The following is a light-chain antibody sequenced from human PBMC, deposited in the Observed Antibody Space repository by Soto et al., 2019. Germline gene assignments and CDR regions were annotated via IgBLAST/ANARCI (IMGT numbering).Light chain of an antibody. V-gene: IGKV3-15*01. CDR2: GAS. Sequence: EIVMTQSPATLSVSPGERATLSCRASQSVSSNLAWYQQKPGQAPRLLIYGASTRATGIPASFSGSGSGTEFTLTISGLQSEDFAVYYCQHYNNWPPWTFGQGTKVEIK. CDR1: QSVSSN. CDR3: QHYNNWPPWT. J-gene: IGKJ1*01.